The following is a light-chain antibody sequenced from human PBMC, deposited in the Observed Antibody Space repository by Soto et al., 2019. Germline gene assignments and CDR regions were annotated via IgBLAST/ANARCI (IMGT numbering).Light chain of an antibody. CDR2: ATS. CDR3: QQYNSYSSM. J-gene: IGKJ1*01. V-gene: IGKV1-5*01. CDR1: QSMATF. Sequence: DIQMTQSPSSLSASVGDRVTITCRASQSMATFLNWYQQKKGNAPTLLIYATSTLQSGVPSRFSGSGSGTELTLDICSLQPDDGETYDCQQYNSYSSMFGHGTKVEIK.